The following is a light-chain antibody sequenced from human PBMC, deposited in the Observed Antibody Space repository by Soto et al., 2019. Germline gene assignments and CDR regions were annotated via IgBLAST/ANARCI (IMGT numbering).Light chain of an antibody. CDR1: SSDVGGYNY. CDR3: SSYTSSSTLVI. Sequence: QSALTQPASVSGSPGQSITISCTGTSSDVGGYNYVSWYQQHPGKAPKLMIFDVSNRPSGVSNRFSASKSGNTASLTISGLRAEDEADYYCSSYTSSSTLVIFGGGTQLTVL. J-gene: IGLJ2*01. CDR2: DVS. V-gene: IGLV2-14*01.